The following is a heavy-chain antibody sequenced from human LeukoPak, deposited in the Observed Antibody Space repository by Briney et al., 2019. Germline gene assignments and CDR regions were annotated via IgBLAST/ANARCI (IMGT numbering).Heavy chain of an antibody. CDR3: AKPAVVVVPAAMPYGMDV. CDR1: GFTFSSYA. CDR2: ISGSGGST. J-gene: IGHJ6*02. Sequence: GGSLRLSCAASGFTFSSYAMSWVRQAPGKGLEWVSAISGSGGSTYYADSVKGRFTISRDNSKNTLYLQMSSLRAEDTAVYYCAKPAVVVVPAAMPYGMDVWGQGTTVTVSS. V-gene: IGHV3-23*01. D-gene: IGHD2-2*01.